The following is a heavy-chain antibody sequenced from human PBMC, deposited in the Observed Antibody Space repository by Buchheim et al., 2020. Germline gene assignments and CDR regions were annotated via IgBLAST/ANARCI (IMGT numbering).Heavy chain of an antibody. J-gene: IGHJ6*02. CDR1: GFTFSSYT. CDR2: IVGSGATT. V-gene: IGHV3-23*04. Sequence: EVHLVESGGGLVQPGGSLRLSCAASGFTFSSYTMSWVRQAPGKGLEWVSAIVGSGATTSYADSVKGRFSISRDNSKNTLDLQMNSLRAEDAAVYYCAKGGSNTAGYYYFGMDAWGQGTT. CDR3: AKGGSNTAGYYYFGMDA. D-gene: IGHD2/OR15-2a*01.